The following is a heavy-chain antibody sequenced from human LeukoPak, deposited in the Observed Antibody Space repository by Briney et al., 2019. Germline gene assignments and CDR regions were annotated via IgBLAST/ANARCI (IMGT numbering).Heavy chain of an antibody. D-gene: IGHD4-23*01. CDR1: GGSISSGGYS. V-gene: IGHV4-30-2*01. J-gene: IGHJ4*02. CDR2: IYHSGST. CDR3: ARGLRGYYFDY. Sequence: SETLSLTCAVSGGSISSGGYSWSWIRQPPGKGLEWIGYIYHSGSTYYNPSLKSRVTISVDRSKNQFSLKLSSVTAADTAVYYCARGLRGYYFDYWGQGTLVTVSS.